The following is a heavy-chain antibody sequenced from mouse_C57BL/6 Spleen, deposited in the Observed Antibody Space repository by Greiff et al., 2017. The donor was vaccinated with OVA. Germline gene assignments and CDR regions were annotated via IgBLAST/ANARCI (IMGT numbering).Heavy chain of an antibody. J-gene: IGHJ4*01. V-gene: IGHV5-9-1*02. CDR3: TRDREDYYGSCYARDY. Sequence: DVHLVESGEGLVKPGGSLKLSCAASGFTFSSYAMSWVRQTPEKRLEWVAYISSGGDYIYYADTVKGRFTITRDNARNTLYLQMSSLKSDDTAMYYCTRDREDYYGSCYARDYWGQGTSVTVSS. CDR2: ISSGGDYI. D-gene: IGHD1-1*01. CDR1: GFTFSSYA.